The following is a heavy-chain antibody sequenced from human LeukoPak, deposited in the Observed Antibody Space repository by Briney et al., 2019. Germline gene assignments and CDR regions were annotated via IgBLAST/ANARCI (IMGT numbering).Heavy chain of an antibody. D-gene: IGHD3-9*01. J-gene: IGHJ5*02. Sequence: SETLSLTCTVSGGSISSSSYYWCWIRQPPGKGLEWIGSIYYSGSTYYNPSLKSRVTISVDTSKNQFSLKLSSVTAADTAVYYCARHVVSPFGYYDILTGYYGVWVDHWGQGTLVTVSS. CDR2: IYYSGST. CDR1: GGSISSSSYY. V-gene: IGHV4-39*01. CDR3: ARHVVSPFGYYDILTGYYGVWVDH.